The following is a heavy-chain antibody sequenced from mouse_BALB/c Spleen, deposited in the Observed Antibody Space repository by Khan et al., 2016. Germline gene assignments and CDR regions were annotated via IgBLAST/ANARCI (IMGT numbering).Heavy chain of an antibody. D-gene: IGHD1-1*01. Sequence: EVQLQESGPGLVKPSQSLSLTCSVTGYSITSGYYWNWIRQFPGNKLEWMGYISYDGSNNYNPSLKNRISITRDTSKNQFFLKLNSVTTEDTATXYCAITTEAMDYWGQGTSVTVTS. J-gene: IGHJ4*01. V-gene: IGHV3-6*02. CDR3: AITTEAMDY. CDR2: ISYDGSN. CDR1: GYSITSGYY.